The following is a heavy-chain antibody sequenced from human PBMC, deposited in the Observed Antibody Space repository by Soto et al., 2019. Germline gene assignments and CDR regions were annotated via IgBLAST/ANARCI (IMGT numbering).Heavy chain of an antibody. Sequence: SETLCLTCTVSGGSINDFYWSWIRQPPGKGLEWIGYIYYSGSTDYNPSLKGRVTISVDTSKNQFSLKLRSVTAADTAVYYCARVGGVAARTFDYWGQGTLVTVSS. CDR2: IYYSGST. CDR1: GGSINDFY. CDR3: ARVGGVAARTFDY. D-gene: IGHD6-6*01. V-gene: IGHV4-59*01. J-gene: IGHJ4*02.